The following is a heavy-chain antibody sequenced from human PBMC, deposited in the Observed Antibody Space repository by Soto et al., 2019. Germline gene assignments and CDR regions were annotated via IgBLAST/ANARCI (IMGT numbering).Heavy chain of an antibody. V-gene: IGHV4-39*01. Sequence: PSETLSLTCTVSGASISSSSYYWGWIRQPPGKGLEWIGSIYYSGSTCYNPSLKSRITISVDTSKNQFSLRLSSVTAADTAVYYCARRGLLELTTHFDYRGQGALVTVSS. CDR2: IYYSGST. CDR3: ARRGLLELTTHFDY. J-gene: IGHJ4*02. CDR1: GASISSSSYY. D-gene: IGHD1-1*01.